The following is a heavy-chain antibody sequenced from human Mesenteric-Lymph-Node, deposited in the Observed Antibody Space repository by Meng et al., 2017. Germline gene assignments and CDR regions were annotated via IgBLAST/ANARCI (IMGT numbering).Heavy chain of an antibody. J-gene: IGHJ4*02. Sequence: GESLKISCAASGFTFSSYEMNWVRQAPGKGLEWVSYISSSGSTIYYADSVKGRFTISRDNAKNTLYLQINSLKTEDTGIYYCTTDWNVEGKPAVGVYWGQGTLVTVSS. V-gene: IGHV3-48*03. D-gene: IGHD6-19*01. CDR2: ISSSGSTI. CDR3: TTDWNVEGKPAVGVY. CDR1: GFTFSSYE.